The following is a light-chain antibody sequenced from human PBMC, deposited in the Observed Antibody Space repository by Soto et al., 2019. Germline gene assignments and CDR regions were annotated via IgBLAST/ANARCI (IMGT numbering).Light chain of an antibody. CDR1: QSVSRNY. V-gene: IGKV3-20*01. CDR2: GAS. J-gene: IGKJ3*01. Sequence: EIVLTQSPGTLSLSPGATATLSCMASQSVSRNYLAWFQQKPGQAPRLLIHGASSRAAGTPDRFSGSGSGTDFTLTISRLEPEDFAVYYCHHYGDSPIFTFGPGTKVDIK. CDR3: HHYGDSPIFT.